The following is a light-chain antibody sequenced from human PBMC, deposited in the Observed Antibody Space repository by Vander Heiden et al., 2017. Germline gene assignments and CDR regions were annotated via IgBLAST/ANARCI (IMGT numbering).Light chain of an antibody. Sequence: QSVLTQPPSASGAPGQRVTISCTGSRPNVGAGYAVHWYKQLPGTAPKRLIYGNSNRPSGVPDRFSGSKSGTSASLAITGLQAEDEADYYCQSYDSSLSGSVVFGGGTKLTVL. V-gene: IGLV1-40*01. CDR3: QSYDSSLSGSVV. CDR2: GNS. CDR1: RPNVGAGYA. J-gene: IGLJ2*01.